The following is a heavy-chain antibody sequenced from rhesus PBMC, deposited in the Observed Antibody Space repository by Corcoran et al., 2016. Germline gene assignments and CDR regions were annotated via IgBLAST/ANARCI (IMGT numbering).Heavy chain of an antibody. J-gene: IGHJ4*01. CDR1: GGSVSSSNW. CDR3: ARDESLSGSSHY. Sequence: QVQLQESGPGLVKPSETLSLTCAVSGGSVSSSNWWSWILQPPVKGLEWIGYIRVSSGSIYYNPSLKSRVTISTDPSKNQFSLKLSSVTAADTAVYYCARDESLSGSSHYWGQGVLVTVSS. V-gene: IGHV4-65*01. D-gene: IGHD6-25*01. CDR2: IRVSSGSI.